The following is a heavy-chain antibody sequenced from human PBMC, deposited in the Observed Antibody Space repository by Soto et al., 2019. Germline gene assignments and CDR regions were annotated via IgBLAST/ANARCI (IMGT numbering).Heavy chain of an antibody. J-gene: IGHJ5*02. D-gene: IGHD3-10*01. CDR3: ARLTISLVRGVPNWFDP. Sequence: PSETLSLTCCVSGYSIKSYYWSWIRQPPGEGLEWIGHIYYSGSTNYSSSLKSRVTISVDTSKNQFSLKLSSVTAADTAVYYCARLTISLVRGVPNWFDPWGHGTLVTISS. CDR1: GYSIKSYY. V-gene: IGHV4-59*08. CDR2: IYYSGST.